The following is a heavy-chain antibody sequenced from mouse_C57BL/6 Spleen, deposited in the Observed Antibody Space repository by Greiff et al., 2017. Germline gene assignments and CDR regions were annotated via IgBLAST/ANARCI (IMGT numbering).Heavy chain of an antibody. V-gene: IGHV1-81*01. CDR3: ARSERFGSSYSWFAY. CDR2: IYPRSGNT. D-gene: IGHD1-1*01. Sequence: VQLQQSGAELARPGASVKLSCKASGYTFTSYGISWVKQRTGQGLEWIGEIYPRSGNTYYNEKFKGKATLTADKSSSTAYMELRSLTSEDSAVYFCARSERFGSSYSWFAYWGQGTLVTVSA. CDR1: GYTFTSYG. J-gene: IGHJ3*01.